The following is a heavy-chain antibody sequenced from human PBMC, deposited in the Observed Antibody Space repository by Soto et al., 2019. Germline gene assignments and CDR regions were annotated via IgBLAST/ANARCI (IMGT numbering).Heavy chain of an antibody. CDR2: IWYDGSNK. V-gene: IGHV3-33*01. Sequence: QVQLVESGGGVVQPGRSLRLSCAASGFTFSSYGMHWVRQAPGKGLEGVAVIWYDGSNKYYADSVKGRFTISRDNSKNTLYLQMNSLRAEDTAVYYCAREVVTATDYYYYGMDVWGQGTTVTVSS. J-gene: IGHJ6*02. CDR1: GFTFSSYG. D-gene: IGHD2-21*02. CDR3: AREVVTATDYYYYGMDV.